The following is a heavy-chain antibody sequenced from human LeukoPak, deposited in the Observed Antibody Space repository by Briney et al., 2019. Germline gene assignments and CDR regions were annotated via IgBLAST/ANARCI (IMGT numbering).Heavy chain of an antibody. J-gene: IGHJ4*02. CDR1: GFTFSSYS. CDR2: ISSSSSTI. D-gene: IGHD1-1*01. CDR3: ARGGWNEGPDLDY. Sequence: PGGSLRLSCAASGFTFSSYSMNWVRQAPGKGLEWVSYISSSSSTIYYADSVKSRFTISRDNAKNSLYLQMNSLRAEDTAVYYCARGGWNEGPDLDYWGQGTLVTVSS. V-gene: IGHV3-48*04.